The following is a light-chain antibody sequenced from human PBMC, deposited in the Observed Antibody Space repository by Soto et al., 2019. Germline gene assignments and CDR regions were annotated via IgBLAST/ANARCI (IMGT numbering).Light chain of an antibody. V-gene: IGKV1-5*03. CDR3: HHYNSYSEA. J-gene: IGKJ1*01. CDR2: KAS. CDR1: QTISSW. Sequence: DFQVTQVPSSRSGSVGDRVTITCRASQTISSWLAWYQQKPGEAPKLLVYKASTLKSGVPSRFSGSGSGTEFNLTISSLQPDPFATYYCHHYNSYSEAFGQGTKVDIK.